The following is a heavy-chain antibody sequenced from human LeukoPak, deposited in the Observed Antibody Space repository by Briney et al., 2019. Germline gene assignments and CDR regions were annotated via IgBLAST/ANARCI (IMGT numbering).Heavy chain of an antibody. CDR3: AKHSYRVDSFTDY. Sequence: GGSLRLSCAASGFTFSTYAMSWVRQPPGKGLTWVSGISDSGGTTYHADSGKGRFTISRDNSKNTLYLQMNSLRPEDTAVYYCAKHSYRVDSFTDYWGQGTLVTVSS. CDR1: GFTFSTYA. V-gene: IGHV3-23*01. D-gene: IGHD5-12*01. J-gene: IGHJ4*02. CDR2: ISDSGGTT.